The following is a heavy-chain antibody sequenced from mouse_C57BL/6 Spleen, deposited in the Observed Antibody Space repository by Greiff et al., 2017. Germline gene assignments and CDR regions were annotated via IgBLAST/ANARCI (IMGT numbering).Heavy chain of an antibody. Sequence: QVQLQQPGAELVKPGASVKLSCKASGYTFTSYWMHWVKQRPGRGLEWIGRIDPNSGGTKYNEKFKSKATLTVDKPSSTAYMQLSSLTSEDAAVYYCARSPSYYSNYGGAMDYWGQGTSVTVSS. CDR2: IDPNSGGT. CDR1: GYTFTSYW. D-gene: IGHD2-5*01. J-gene: IGHJ4*01. CDR3: ARSPSYYSNYGGAMDY. V-gene: IGHV1-72*01.